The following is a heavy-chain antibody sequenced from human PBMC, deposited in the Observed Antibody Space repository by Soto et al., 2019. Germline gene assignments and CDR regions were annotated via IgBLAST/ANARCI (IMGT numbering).Heavy chain of an antibody. CDR2: ISYDGSNK. CDR1: GFTFSSYG. CDR3: ARGYGGYVNGGVLGY. D-gene: IGHD5-12*01. J-gene: IGHJ4*02. Sequence: QVQLVESGGGVVQPGRSLRLSCAASGFTFSSYGMHWVHQAPGKGLEWGAVISYDGSNKYYADSVKGRFTISRDNSKITLYLQMNSLRDEDTAVYYCARGYGGYVNGGVLGYWGQGTLVTVSS. V-gene: IGHV3-30*03.